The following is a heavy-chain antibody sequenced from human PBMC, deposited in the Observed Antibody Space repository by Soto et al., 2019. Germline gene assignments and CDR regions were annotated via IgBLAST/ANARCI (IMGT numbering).Heavy chain of an antibody. V-gene: IGHV2-5*01. CDR1: GFSLSTTGVG. CDR2: IYWNDDK. CDR3: ARRPTAQNYGDYYDY. Sequence: QITLKESGPPLVKPTQTLTLTCTFSGFSLSTTGVGVGWIRQPPGQAPEWLALIYWNDDKRYSPSLTSRLTIIKDASKNQVVLIMTNMDPVDTATYYCARRPTAQNYGDYYDYWGQGALVTVSS. D-gene: IGHD4-17*01. J-gene: IGHJ4*02.